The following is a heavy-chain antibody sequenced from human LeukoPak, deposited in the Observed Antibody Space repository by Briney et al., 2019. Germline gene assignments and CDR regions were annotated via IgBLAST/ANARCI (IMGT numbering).Heavy chain of an antibody. CDR2: ISHIGRT. CDR3: ARDLVTVTKGFDI. V-gene: IGHV4-59*11. Sequence: SETLSLTCAVSGDSFSSHYWTWIRQSPGTGLEWIGYISHIGRTNYNPSLKSRVTISIDTFKNQFSLKLRSVTAADTAVYYCARDLVTVTKGFDIWGQGTMVSVSS. J-gene: IGHJ3*02. CDR1: GDSFSSHY. D-gene: IGHD4-17*01.